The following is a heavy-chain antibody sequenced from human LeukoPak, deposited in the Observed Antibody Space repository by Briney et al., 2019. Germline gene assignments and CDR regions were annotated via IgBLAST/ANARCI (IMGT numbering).Heavy chain of an antibody. Sequence: GGSLRLSCAASGFTFSSYSMNWVRQAPGKGLEWVSYISSSSSTIYYADSVKGRFTTSRDNSKNTLYLQMNSLRAEDTAVYYCAKGLVPFDYWGQGTLVTVSS. CDR2: ISSSSSTI. D-gene: IGHD3/OR15-3a*01. V-gene: IGHV3-48*01. J-gene: IGHJ4*02. CDR1: GFTFSSYS. CDR3: AKGLVPFDY.